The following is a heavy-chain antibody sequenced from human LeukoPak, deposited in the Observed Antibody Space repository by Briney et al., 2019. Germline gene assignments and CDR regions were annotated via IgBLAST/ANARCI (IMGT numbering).Heavy chain of an antibody. CDR3: AKNYGSGSYAPHYYYYGMDV. J-gene: IGHJ6*02. CDR2: ISGSGGST. V-gene: IGHV3-23*01. Sequence: GGSLRLSCAASGFTFSNYWMSWVRQAPGKGLEWVSAISGSGGSTYYADSVKGRFTISRDNSKNTLYLQMNSLRAEDTAVYYCAKNYGSGSYAPHYYYYGMDVWGQGTTVTVSS. D-gene: IGHD3-10*01. CDR1: GFTFSNYW.